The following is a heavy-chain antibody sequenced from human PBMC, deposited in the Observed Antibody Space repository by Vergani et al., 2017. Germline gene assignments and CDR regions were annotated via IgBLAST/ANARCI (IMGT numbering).Heavy chain of an antibody. CDR2: IYWNDGQ. J-gene: IGHJ6*03. CDR3: VDRKSECVTTGCGYPFYDCYYMDV. Sequence: QITLKESGPTLVKPTQTLTLTCTFSGFSLNTRGVSLAWIRQPPGKALDSLALIYWNDGQHYSPSLNNRVSITKDTSKNQVVLTMTKMDYVDTGTYYCVDRKSECVTTGCGYPFYDCYYMDVWGKGTTVTVSS. D-gene: IGHD4-17*01. CDR1: GFSLNTRGVS. V-gene: IGHV2-5*04.